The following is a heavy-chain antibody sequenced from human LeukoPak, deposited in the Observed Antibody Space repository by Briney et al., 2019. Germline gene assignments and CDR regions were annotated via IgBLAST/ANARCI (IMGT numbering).Heavy chain of an antibody. J-gene: IGHJ3*02. CDR2: IYTSGTI. CDR1: GGSISSYY. CDR3: AKDIWDSSSWYRDAFDI. V-gene: IGHV4-4*07. D-gene: IGHD6-13*01. Sequence: SETLSLTCTVSGGSISSYYWSWIRQPAGTALEWIGRIYTSGTITYNPSLKSRVTMSVDTSKNQFSLKLSSVTAADTAVYYCAKDIWDSSSWYRDAFDIWGQGTMVTVSS.